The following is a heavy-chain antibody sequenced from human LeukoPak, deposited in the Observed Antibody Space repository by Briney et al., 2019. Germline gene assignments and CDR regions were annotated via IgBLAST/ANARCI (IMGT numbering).Heavy chain of an antibody. J-gene: IGHJ1*01. D-gene: IGHD2-15*01. CDR3: ASDSYSPEYFQH. V-gene: IGHV3-66*01. Sequence: GGSLRLSCAASGFSVSNNYVSWVRQAPGKELEWVSVIYSGGSTFYADSVKGRFTISRDNSKNTLYLQMNSLRAEDTAVYYCASDSYSPEYFQHWGQGTLVTVSS. CDR2: IYSGGST. CDR1: GFSVSNNY.